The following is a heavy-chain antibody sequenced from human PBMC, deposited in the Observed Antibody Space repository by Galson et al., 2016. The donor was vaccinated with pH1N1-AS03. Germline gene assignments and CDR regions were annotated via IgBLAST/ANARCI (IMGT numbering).Heavy chain of an antibody. J-gene: IGHJ4*02. CDR1: GLTFSSYA. CDR3: ATAGNYFDIRRFDY. D-gene: IGHD3-9*01. CDR2: VKGVFRTT. V-gene: IGHV1-69*05. Sequence: SVKVSCKASGLTFSSYAISWVRQAPGQGLEWMGGVKGVFRTTNYAQKFQGRITTTMDQSTGTAYMEVSSLRAEDTAVYYCATAGNYFDIRRFDYWGQGTPVTVFS.